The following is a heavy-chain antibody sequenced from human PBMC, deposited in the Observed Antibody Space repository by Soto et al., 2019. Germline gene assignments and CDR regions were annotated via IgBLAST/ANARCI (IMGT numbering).Heavy chain of an antibody. CDR2: LYSGGIT. CDR3: ARVLAGPYAFDI. D-gene: IGHD6-25*01. CDR1: GFTVGTNY. Sequence: GGSLSLSCAVSGFTVGTNYMSWVRHAPGKGLEWLSVLYSGGITYYTDSVKGRFTISRDNSKNTLYLQMNSLRADDTALYYCARVLAGPYAFDIWGQGTMVTVSS. V-gene: IGHV3-53*05. J-gene: IGHJ3*02.